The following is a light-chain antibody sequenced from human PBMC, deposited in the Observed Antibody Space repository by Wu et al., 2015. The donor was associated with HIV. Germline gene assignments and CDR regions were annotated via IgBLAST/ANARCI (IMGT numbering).Light chain of an antibody. CDR1: QSVTRNY. J-gene: IGKJ4*01. CDR2: GAS. CDR3: QQYGASPLT. V-gene: IGKV3-20*01. Sequence: EIVLTQSPGTLSLSPGERATLSCRASQSVTRNYLAWYQQKPGQAPRLLIYGASNRATGIPDRFSGSGSGTDFTLTINRLEPEDFAVYYCQQYGASPLTFGGGTKVEIK.